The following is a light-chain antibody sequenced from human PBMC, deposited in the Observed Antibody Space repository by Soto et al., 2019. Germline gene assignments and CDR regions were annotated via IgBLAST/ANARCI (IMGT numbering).Light chain of an antibody. CDR1: SSDVGIYNY. Sequence: QSVLAQPASVSGSAGQSIAITCTVSSSDVGIYNYVSWYQQHPGKVPKLIIYEVTSRPSGVSIRFSGSKSGNTASLTISGLQPEDEADYYCSSYTTSSTRVFGTGTKVTVL. CDR3: SSYTTSSTRV. CDR2: EVT. J-gene: IGLJ1*01. V-gene: IGLV2-14*01.